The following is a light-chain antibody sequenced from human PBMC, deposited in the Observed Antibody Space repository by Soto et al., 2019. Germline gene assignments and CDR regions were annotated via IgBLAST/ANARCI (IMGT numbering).Light chain of an antibody. V-gene: IGLV2-11*01. CDR3: CSYAGRYTWV. CDR1: NNDVGGYNY. CDR2: EAF. Sequence: QSALTQPRSVSGSPGXSXXXSCTGTNNDVGGYNYVSWYQQHPGKVPKLLIYEAFNRPSGVPDRFSGSRSGNTASLTISGLQAEDEADYYCCSYAGRYTWVFGGGTKLTVL. J-gene: IGLJ3*02.